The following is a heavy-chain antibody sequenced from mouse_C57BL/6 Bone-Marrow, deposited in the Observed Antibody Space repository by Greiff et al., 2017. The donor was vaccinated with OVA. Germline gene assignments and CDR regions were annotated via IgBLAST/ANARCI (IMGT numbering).Heavy chain of an antibody. CDR2: INPGSGGT. CDR3: ARSRWLLLDY. J-gene: IGHJ2*01. V-gene: IGHV1-54*01. D-gene: IGHD2-3*01. CDR1: GYAFTNYL. Sequence: QVQLQQSGAELVRPGTSVKVSCKASGYAFTNYLIEWVKQRPGQGLEWIGVINPGSGGTNYNEKFKGKATLTADKSSSTAYMQLSSLTSEDSAVYFCARSRWLLLDYWGQGTTLTVSS.